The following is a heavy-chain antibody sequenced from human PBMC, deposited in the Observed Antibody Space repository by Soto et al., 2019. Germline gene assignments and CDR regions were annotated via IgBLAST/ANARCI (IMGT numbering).Heavy chain of an antibody. CDR3: ARGQWSLSAAKRYNWFDP. V-gene: IGHV4-34*01. CDR2: INHSGST. CDR1: GGSFSGYY. J-gene: IGHJ5*02. Sequence: SETLSLTCAVYGGSFSGYYWSWIRQPPGKGLEWIGEINHSGSTNYNPSLKSRVTISVDTSKNQFSLKLSSVTAADTAVYYCARGQWSLSAAKRYNWFDPWGQGTLVTVSS. D-gene: IGHD3-16*02.